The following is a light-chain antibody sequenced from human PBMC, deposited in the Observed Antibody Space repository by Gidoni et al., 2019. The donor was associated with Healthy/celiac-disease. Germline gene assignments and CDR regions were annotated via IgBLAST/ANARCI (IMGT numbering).Light chain of an antibody. V-gene: IGKV1-9*01. J-gene: IGKJ3*01. CDR1: QGISSY. CDR2: AAS. CDR3: QQLNRRGLFT. Sequence: DIQLTQSPSLLSASVGDRVTITCRASQGISSYLAWYQQKPGKAPKLLIYAASTLQSGVPSRFSGSGSGTEFTLTISSLQPEDFATYYCQQLNRRGLFTFGPGTKVDIK.